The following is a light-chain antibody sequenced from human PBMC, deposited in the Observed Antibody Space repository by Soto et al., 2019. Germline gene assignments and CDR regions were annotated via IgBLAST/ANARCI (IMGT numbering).Light chain of an antibody. CDR2: EVN. CDR3: CSFAGSSTFWV. CDR1: TSDVGGYDV. J-gene: IGLJ3*02. Sequence: QSALTQPASVSGFPGQAITISCSGTTSDVGGYDVVSWYQQHPGKAPKLMIFEVNQRPSGVSDRFSGSKSGNTASLTISGLQAGDEADYYCCSFAGSSTFWVFGGGTKVTVL. V-gene: IGLV2-23*02.